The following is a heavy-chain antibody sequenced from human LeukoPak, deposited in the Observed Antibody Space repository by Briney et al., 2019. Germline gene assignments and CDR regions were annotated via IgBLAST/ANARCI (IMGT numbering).Heavy chain of an antibody. V-gene: IGHV3-66*01. D-gene: IGHD3-9*01. CDR3: ARSFYDILIGYYQYFDY. CDR1: GLSVSSNY. J-gene: IGHJ4*02. Sequence: PGGSLRLSCVASGLSVSSNYMSWVRQAPGKGLESVSVIYRDGSSYYAESVKGRFTISRDNSKNTLYIQMNSLRAEDTAVYYCARSFYDILIGYYQYFDYWGQGTLVTVSS. CDR2: IYRDGSS.